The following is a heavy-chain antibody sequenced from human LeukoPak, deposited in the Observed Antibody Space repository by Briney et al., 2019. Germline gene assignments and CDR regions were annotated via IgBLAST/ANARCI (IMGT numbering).Heavy chain of an antibody. CDR3: AREVGDGHNS. CDR2: IYYTGST. D-gene: IGHD5-24*01. J-gene: IGHJ4*02. V-gene: IGHV4-59*12. Sequence: PSETLSLTCTVSGGSISSYYWSWIRQPPGKGLEWIGYIYYTGSTNYNPSLKSRVTISVDTSKNQFSLNLSSVTAADTAVYYCAREVGDGHNSWGQGTLVTVSS. CDR1: GGSISSYY.